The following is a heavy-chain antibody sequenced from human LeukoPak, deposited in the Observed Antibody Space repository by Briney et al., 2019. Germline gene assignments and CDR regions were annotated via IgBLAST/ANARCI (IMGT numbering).Heavy chain of an antibody. D-gene: IGHD3-22*01. CDR1: GDSLTGYY. Sequence: PSETLSLTCTVSGDSLTGYYWGWLRQPPGKGLEWIGNIYYTGNTYYNPSLKSRVTISLDTSKNQFSLKVISMTAADTAVYYCARDFPKYYYDSSGYPARFDPWGQGTLVTVSS. CDR2: IYYTGNT. V-gene: IGHV4-39*07. CDR3: ARDFPKYYYDSSGYPARFDP. J-gene: IGHJ5*02.